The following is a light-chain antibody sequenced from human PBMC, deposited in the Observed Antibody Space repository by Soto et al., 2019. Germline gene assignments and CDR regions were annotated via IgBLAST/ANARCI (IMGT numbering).Light chain of an antibody. Sequence: QMTQSPSTVSASVGDSVTTTCRASQSVNTWLAWYQLKPGKAPRLLIYKASTLESGVPSRFSGSGSGTEFTLTISSLQPDDIATYYCQQYDHYRTFGQGTKVELE. V-gene: IGKV1-5*03. CDR3: QQYDHYRT. CDR2: KAS. J-gene: IGKJ1*01. CDR1: QSVNTW.